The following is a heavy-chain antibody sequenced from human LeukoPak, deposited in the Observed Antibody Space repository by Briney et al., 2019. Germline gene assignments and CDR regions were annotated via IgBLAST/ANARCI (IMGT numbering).Heavy chain of an antibody. D-gene: IGHD3-3*02. CDR2: INTYNGNT. J-gene: IGHJ5*02. Sequence: ASVKVSCKASGYIFTSYGISWVRQAPGQGLEWMGWINTYNGNTKYAQKVQGRVTMTTDTSTSTAYMEVRSLTSDDTAVYYCARDLVHHRLLAAVYNWFDPWGQGTLVTVSS. CDR1: GYIFTSYG. CDR3: ARDLVHHRLLAAVYNWFDP. V-gene: IGHV1-18*01.